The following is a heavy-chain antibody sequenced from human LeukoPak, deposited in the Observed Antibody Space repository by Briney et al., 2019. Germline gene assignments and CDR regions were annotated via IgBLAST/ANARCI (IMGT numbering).Heavy chain of an antibody. Sequence: GGSLRLSCAASGFTFSSYSMNWVRQAPGKGLEWVSYISTSSSTRYYADSVKGRFTISRDSSKNTLFLHMNTLRAEDTAIYYCAKDRTVGASYWYFDLWGRGTLVTVSS. D-gene: IGHD1-26*01. CDR3: AKDRTVGASYWYFDL. CDR1: GFTFSSYS. J-gene: IGHJ2*01. CDR2: ISTSSSTR. V-gene: IGHV3-48*01.